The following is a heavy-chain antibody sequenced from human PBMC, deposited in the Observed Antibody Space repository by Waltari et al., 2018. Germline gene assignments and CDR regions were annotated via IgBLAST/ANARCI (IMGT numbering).Heavy chain of an antibody. CDR1: GGSFSGYY. D-gene: IGHD3-3*01. J-gene: IGHJ4*02. CDR3: ARGLDYDFWCGSDY. Sequence: QVQLQQWGAGLLKPSETLSLTCAVYGGSFSGYYWSWIRQPPGKGLEWIGEINHSASHNYAPSLMTRVTISVDTSKIQFSLKLSSVAASDTAVYYCARGLDYDFWCGSDYCGQGTLVTVSS. V-gene: IGHV4-34*01. CDR2: INHSASH.